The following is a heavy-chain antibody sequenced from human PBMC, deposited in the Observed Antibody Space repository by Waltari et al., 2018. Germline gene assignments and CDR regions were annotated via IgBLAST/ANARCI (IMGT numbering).Heavy chain of an antibody. D-gene: IGHD1-1*01. CDR3: AKVDNVGLNNY. V-gene: IGHV3-53*01. CDR1: GFTVGNKL. Sequence: EVQLVESGGDLIQPGGSLRLSCAASGFTVGNKLMGWVRQAPGKGLEWVSVIYSGGSTNYIDSVRGRFTISRDSSKNTLYLQMNSLRAEDTAVYYCAKVDNVGLNNYWGQGTLVTVSS. CDR2: IYSGGST. J-gene: IGHJ4*02.